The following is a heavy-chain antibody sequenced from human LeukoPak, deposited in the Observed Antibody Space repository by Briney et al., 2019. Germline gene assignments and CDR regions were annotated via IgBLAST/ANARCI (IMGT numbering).Heavy chain of an antibody. CDR2: INLNSGDT. Sequence: AAVKVSCKASGYTFTDYYIHWVRQAPGQGLEWMGWINLNSGDTYYAQNFQDRVTMTGDTSISTAYLELSSLRSDDTAVFYCARSYFDVLTNYYMWLAPWGQGTLVTVSS. V-gene: IGHV1-2*02. D-gene: IGHD3-9*01. CDR1: GYTFTDYY. CDR3: ARSYFDVLTNYYMWLAP. J-gene: IGHJ5*02.